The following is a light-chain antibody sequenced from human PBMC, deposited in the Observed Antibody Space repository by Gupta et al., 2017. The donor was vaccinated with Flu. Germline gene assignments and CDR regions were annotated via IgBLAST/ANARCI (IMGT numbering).Light chain of an antibody. V-gene: IGKV3-11*01. Sequence: PATLSLSPGDRAILSCRASQSVNIYLAWYQQKPGQPPRLLMFDASKRAAGIPDRFSGSGSGTDFTLTISTLEPEDFAVYYCQQRSGLPMYTFGQGTKLE. CDR1: QSVNIY. J-gene: IGKJ2*01. CDR2: DAS. CDR3: QQRSGLPMYT.